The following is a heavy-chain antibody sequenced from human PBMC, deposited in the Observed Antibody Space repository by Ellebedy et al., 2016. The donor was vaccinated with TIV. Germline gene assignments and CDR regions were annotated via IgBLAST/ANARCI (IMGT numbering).Heavy chain of an antibody. J-gene: IGHJ4*02. CDR2: TNTDGSSA. D-gene: IGHD5-18*01. V-gene: IGHV3-74*01. Sequence: GGSLRLXCAASGFTFSSYWMHWVRQAPGKGLVWVSRTNTDGSSASYADSVKGRFIISRDNANNMLYLQMNSLRAEDTAVYYCFFDTAMVNWGQGTLVTVSS. CDR3: FFDTAMVN. CDR1: GFTFSSYW.